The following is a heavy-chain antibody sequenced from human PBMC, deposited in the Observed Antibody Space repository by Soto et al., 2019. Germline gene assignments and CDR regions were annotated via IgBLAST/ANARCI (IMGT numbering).Heavy chain of an antibody. V-gene: IGHV3-33*01. CDR1: GFTFSSYG. J-gene: IGHJ4*02. D-gene: IGHD3-10*01. Sequence: GGSLRLSCAASGFTFSSYGMHWVRQAPGKGLEWVAVIWYDGSNKYYADSVKGRFTISRDNSKNTLYLQMNSLRAEDTAVYYCARDRGRGSGSYSFDLFDYWGQGTLVTVSS. CDR2: IWYDGSNK. CDR3: ARDRGRGSGSYSFDLFDY.